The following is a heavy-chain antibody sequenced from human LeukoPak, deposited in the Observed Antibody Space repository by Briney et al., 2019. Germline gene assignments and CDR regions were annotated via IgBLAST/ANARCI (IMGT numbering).Heavy chain of an antibody. CDR2: INAGNGNT. CDR1: GYTFTSYA. Sequence: ASVKVSCKASGYTFTSYAMHWVRQAPGQRLEWMGWINAGNGNTKYSQKFQGRVTITRDTSASTAYMELSSLRSEDTAAYYCARDQRGYSYVGFWFDPWGQGTLVTVSS. J-gene: IGHJ5*02. D-gene: IGHD5-18*01. V-gene: IGHV1-3*01. CDR3: ARDQRGYSYVGFWFDP.